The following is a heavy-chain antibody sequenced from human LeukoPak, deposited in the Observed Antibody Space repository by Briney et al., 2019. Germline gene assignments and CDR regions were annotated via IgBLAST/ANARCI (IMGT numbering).Heavy chain of an antibody. CDR3: ARSLGTASWFDP. D-gene: IGHD1-1*01. CDR1: GFTFTNYA. V-gene: IGHV3-30-3*01. CDR2: ISYDGSNK. Sequence: GGSLRLSCAASGFTFTNYAMTWVRQAPGKGLEWVAVISYDGSNKYYADSVKGRFTISRDNSKNTLYLQMNSLRAEDTAVYYCARSLGTASWFDPWGQGTLVTVSS. J-gene: IGHJ5*02.